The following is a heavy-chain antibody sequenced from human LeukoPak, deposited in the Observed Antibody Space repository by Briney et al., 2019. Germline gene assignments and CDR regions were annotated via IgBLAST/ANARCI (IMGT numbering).Heavy chain of an antibody. CDR3: ARDKGSSFRRLSSKTNWFDP. V-gene: IGHV3-7*01. CDR1: GFTFSSYW. Sequence: PGGSLRLSCAASGFTFSSYWMSWVRQAPGKGLEWVANIKQDGSEKYYVDSVKGRFTISRDNAKNSLYLQMNSLRAEDTAVYYCARDKGSSFRRLSSKTNWFDPWGQGTLVTVSS. J-gene: IGHJ5*02. CDR2: IKQDGSEK. D-gene: IGHD6-13*01.